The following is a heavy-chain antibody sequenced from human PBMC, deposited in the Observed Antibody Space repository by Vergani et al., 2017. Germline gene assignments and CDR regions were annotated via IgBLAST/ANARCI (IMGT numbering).Heavy chain of an antibody. D-gene: IGHD3-10*01. CDR2: IYYSGST. CDR3: ASSRFYYYGSGSYPVDY. J-gene: IGHJ4*02. V-gene: IGHV4-59*08. Sequence: QVQLQESGPGLVKPSEPLSLPCTVSGGSISSYYWSWIRQPPGKGLEWIGYIYYSGSTNYNPSLKSRVTISVDTSKNQFSLKLNSVTAADTAGYYCASSRFYYYGSGSYPVDYWGQGTLVTVSS. CDR1: GGSISSYY.